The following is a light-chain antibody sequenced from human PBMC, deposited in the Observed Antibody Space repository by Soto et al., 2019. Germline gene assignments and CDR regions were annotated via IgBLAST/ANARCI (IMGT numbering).Light chain of an antibody. J-gene: IGLJ1*01. CDR1: NSEVGGYNY. Sequence: QSVLTQPPSASGSPGQSVTISCTGTNSEVGGYNYVSWYQQYPGKAPKLLIYEVNERPSGVPDRFSGSKSGNTASLTVSGLQTADEADYYCSSYAGSNWYVFGTGTKVTVL. CDR2: EVN. CDR3: SSYAGSNWYV. V-gene: IGLV2-8*01.